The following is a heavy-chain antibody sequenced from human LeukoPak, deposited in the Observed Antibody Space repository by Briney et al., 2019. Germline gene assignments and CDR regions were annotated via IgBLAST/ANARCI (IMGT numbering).Heavy chain of an antibody. CDR2: INPNSGGT. D-gene: IGHD3-22*01. J-gene: IGHJ4*02. CDR1: GYTFTGYY. Sequence: ASVKVSCKASGYTFTGYYIYWVRQAPGQGLEWMGWINPNSGGTNYAQKFQGRVTMTRDTSISTAYMELSRLRSDDTAVYYCARGGSYYYDSSGYYWGQGTLVTVSS. CDR3: ARGGSYYYDSSGYY. V-gene: IGHV1-2*02.